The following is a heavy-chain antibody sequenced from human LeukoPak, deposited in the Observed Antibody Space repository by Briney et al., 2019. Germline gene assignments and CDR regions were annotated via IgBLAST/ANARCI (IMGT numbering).Heavy chain of an antibody. D-gene: IGHD3-22*01. Sequence: SETLSLTCTVSGGSISSRTYYWGWIRQPPGKGLEWIGTIYYSGTTYYNPSLKSRVTISLDTSKNQFSLKLSSVTAADTAVYYCARGGLWGDSSGYYNWGQGTLVTVSS. CDR3: ARGGLWGDSSGYYN. CDR2: IYYSGTT. CDR1: GGSISSRTYY. V-gene: IGHV4-39*07. J-gene: IGHJ4*02.